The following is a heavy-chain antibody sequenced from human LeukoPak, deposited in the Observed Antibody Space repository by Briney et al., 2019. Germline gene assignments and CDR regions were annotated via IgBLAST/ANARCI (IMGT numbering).Heavy chain of an antibody. Sequence: PSETLSLTCSVSGYSITSGYYWDWIRQPPGKGLEWIGSIYHTGNTFYDPSFNSRVTISVDTSKNQFSLSLSFVTAADTAVYYCARYCSSTTCYTRGGDYWGQGTLVTVSS. CDR1: GYSITSGYY. D-gene: IGHD2-2*02. CDR3: ARYCSSTTCYTRGGDY. CDR2: IYHTGNT. V-gene: IGHV4-38-2*02. J-gene: IGHJ4*02.